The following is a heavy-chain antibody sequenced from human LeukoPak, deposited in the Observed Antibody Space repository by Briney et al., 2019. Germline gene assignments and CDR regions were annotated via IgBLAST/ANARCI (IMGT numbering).Heavy chain of an antibody. D-gene: IGHD3-22*01. Sequence: PGGSLRLSCAASGFTFNTYAMSWVRQAPGKGLEWVSGISGSGGSTYYADSVKGRFTISRDNSKNTLYLQMNSLRAEDTAVYHCAKDRTYYYDSSGYIDYWGQGTLVTVSS. CDR2: ISGSGGST. CDR1: GFTFNTYA. CDR3: AKDRTYYYDSSGYIDY. J-gene: IGHJ4*02. V-gene: IGHV3-23*01.